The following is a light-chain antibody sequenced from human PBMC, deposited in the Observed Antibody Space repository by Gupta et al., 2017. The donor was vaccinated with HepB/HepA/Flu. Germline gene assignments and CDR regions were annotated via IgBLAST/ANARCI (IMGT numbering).Light chain of an antibody. V-gene: IGLV1-47*01. CDR3: EAWDNTMRGHVV. CDR1: SSNLGSNY. CDR2: RNK. J-gene: IGLJ2*01. Sequence: SVLPQPPSASGPPGQRLTLSCSRTSSNLGSNYVYGYQQLPGTAPKLLIYRNKERHSGVPDRFSGSKFGTSASLAIRGLRSEDEADDNCEAWDNTMRGHVVFGGGTKLTVL.